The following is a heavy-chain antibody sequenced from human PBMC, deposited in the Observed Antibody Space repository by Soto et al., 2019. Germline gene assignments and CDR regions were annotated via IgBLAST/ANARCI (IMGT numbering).Heavy chain of an antibody. CDR3: AREYCRSPRCYLPDY. D-gene: IGHD2-2*01. J-gene: IGHJ4*02. CDR2: SSTNNGNT. CDR1: GYTVTSYG. V-gene: IGHV1-18*01. Sequence: ASGRVACKASGYTVTSYGMSGVRQAPRQGLEWMGWSSTNNGNTIYAQKLQGRVTMTTDTLTSTAYMELRSLRSDDTAFYYCAREYCRSPRCYLPDYWGQGTLVTVSS.